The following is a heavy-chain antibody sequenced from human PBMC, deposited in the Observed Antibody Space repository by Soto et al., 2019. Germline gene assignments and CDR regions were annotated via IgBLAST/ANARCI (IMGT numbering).Heavy chain of an antibody. CDR1: GFIFSKAW. CDR3: TADSRQIFGGVGVDY. V-gene: IGHV3-15*07. D-gene: IGHD3-10*01. Sequence: EEQLVESGGGLMKPGGSLRLSCAASGFIFSKAWMNWVRQAPGEGLEWVGHIKSKTDGETVNYAAPVEGRFTISRDDSKNTLYLEMNSLKMEDTALYYCTADSRQIFGGVGVDYWGQGALVTVSS. J-gene: IGHJ4*02. CDR2: IKSKTDGETV.